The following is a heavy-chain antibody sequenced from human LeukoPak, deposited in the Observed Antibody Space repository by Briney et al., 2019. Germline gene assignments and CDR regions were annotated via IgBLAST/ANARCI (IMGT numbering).Heavy chain of an antibody. CDR3: AKDRSIGTYYTFDH. CDR2: ISASGVMT. D-gene: IGHD1-26*01. J-gene: IGHJ4*02. V-gene: IGHV3-23*01. CDR1: GFTFDDYG. Sequence: GGSLRLSCAASGFTFDDYGMTWVRQAPGKGLEWVSSISASGVMTYYADSVKGRFTVSRDNSKNSLYLQMSSLTAADTAVYYCAKDRSIGTYYTFDHWGQGTLVTVSS.